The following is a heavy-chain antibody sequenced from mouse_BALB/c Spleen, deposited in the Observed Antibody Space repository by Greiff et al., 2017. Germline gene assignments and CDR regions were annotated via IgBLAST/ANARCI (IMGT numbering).Heavy chain of an antibody. CDR1: GYTLSSYW. CDR3: ARYASYGNAFAY. V-gene: IGHV1-9*01. Sequence: QVQLQQSGAELMKPGASVKISCKATGYTLSSYWIEWVKQRPGHGLEWIGEILPGSGSTNYNEKFKGKATFTADTSSNTAYMQLSSLTSEDSAVYYCARYASYGNAFAYWGQGTLVTVSA. CDR2: ILPGSGST. D-gene: IGHD2-1*01. J-gene: IGHJ3*01.